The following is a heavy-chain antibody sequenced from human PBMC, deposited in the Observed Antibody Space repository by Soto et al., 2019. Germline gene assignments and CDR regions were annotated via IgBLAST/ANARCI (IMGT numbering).Heavy chain of an antibody. J-gene: IGHJ6*02. V-gene: IGHV4-34*01. Sequence: SETLSLTCAVYGGSFSGYYWSWIRQPPGKGLEWIGEINHSGSTNYNPSLKSRVTISVDTSKNQFSLKLSSVTAADTAVYYCAEDYYGMDIWGQGTTVTVSS. CDR1: GGSFSGYY. CDR2: INHSGST. CDR3: AEDYYGMDI.